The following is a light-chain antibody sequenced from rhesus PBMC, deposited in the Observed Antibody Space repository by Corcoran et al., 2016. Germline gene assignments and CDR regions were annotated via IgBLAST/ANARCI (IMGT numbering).Light chain of an antibody. J-gene: IGKJ4*01. CDR3: MQGTHWPVT. CDR2: KVS. CDR1: QSLLHSNGYTY. V-gene: IGKV2-58*03. Sequence: DVVMTQSPLSLSVTPGQSASISCRSSQSLLHSNGYTYLSWFQQTPGKPSRRLISKVSHRDSGVQDRFSGTGAGTDFTLKISRVEAEDVGLYFCMQGTHWPVTFGGGTKVEIK.